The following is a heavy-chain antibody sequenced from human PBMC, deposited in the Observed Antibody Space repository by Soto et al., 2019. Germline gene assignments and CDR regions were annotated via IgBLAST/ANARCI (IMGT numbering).Heavy chain of an antibody. CDR2: ISGSGGST. Sequence: EVQLLESGGGLVQPGGSLRLSCAASGFTFSSYAMSWVRQAPGKGLEWVSAISGSGGSTYYADSVKGRFTISRDNSKNTLYLHMNSLRAEDTAVYYCEARSTMVRGANNWGQGTLVTVSS. CDR3: EARSTMVRGANN. V-gene: IGHV3-23*01. J-gene: IGHJ4*02. D-gene: IGHD3-10*01. CDR1: GFTFSSYA.